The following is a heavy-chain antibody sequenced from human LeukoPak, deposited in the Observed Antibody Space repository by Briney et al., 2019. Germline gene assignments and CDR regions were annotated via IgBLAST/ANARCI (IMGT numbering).Heavy chain of an antibody. V-gene: IGHV1-18*01. D-gene: IGHD3-9*01. CDR1: GYTFTSYG. Sequence: ASVKVSCTASGYTFTSYGISWVRQAPGQGLEWVGWISAYNSNTSYAQKLQGRVATTTDTSTSTAYMELRSLRPDDTAVYYCAREGDEYYDILTKRNYYYDGMDVCGQGTTVTGSS. CDR3: AREGDEYYDILTKRNYYYDGMDV. CDR2: ISAYNSNT. J-gene: IGHJ6*02.